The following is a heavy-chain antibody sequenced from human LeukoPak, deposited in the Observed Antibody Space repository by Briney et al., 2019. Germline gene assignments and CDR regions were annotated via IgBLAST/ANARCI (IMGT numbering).Heavy chain of an antibody. CDR2: ISSSGSSI. CDR3: ARQYYYDTSGYDAFDI. Sequence: PGGSLRLSCAASGFTFSSYELNWVRQTPGKGLEWVSYISSSGSSIYYADSVKGRFTISRDNAKNSLCPQMNSLRAEDTAVYYCARQYYYDTSGYDAFDIWGQGTMVTVSS. J-gene: IGHJ3*02. CDR1: GFTFSSYE. D-gene: IGHD3-22*01. V-gene: IGHV3-48*03.